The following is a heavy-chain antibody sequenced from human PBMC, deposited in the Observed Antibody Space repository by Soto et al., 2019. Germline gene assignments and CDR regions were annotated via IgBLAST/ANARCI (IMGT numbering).Heavy chain of an antibody. J-gene: IGHJ6*02. CDR2: INGGNGNT. V-gene: IGHV1-3*01. CDR1: GYTFRNYA. D-gene: IGHD3-9*01. Sequence: SCKANGYTFRNYAMHWVRQAPGQGLEWMGWINGGNGNTKYSQKFQGRVTITRDTSASTAYMELSSLRSEDTAVYYCARDGPIYDILSARYFYGMDVWGQGTTVTVSS. CDR3: ARDGPIYDILSARYFYGMDV.